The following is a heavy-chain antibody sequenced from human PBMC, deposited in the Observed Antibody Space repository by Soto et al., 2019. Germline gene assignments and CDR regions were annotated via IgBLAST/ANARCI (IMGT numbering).Heavy chain of an antibody. CDR3: TTDPIPSSSVDY. V-gene: IGHV3-15*07. CDR2: IKSKTDGGTA. Sequence: RHSNAAAGVTIGNAWVNRVRKTPGKGLEWVGRIKSKTDGGTADYAAPVKGRFTISRDDSKNTLYLQMNSLKTEDTAVYYCTTDPIPSSSVDYWGQGTLVTVSS. D-gene: IGHD6-6*01. J-gene: IGHJ4*02. CDR1: GVTIGNAW.